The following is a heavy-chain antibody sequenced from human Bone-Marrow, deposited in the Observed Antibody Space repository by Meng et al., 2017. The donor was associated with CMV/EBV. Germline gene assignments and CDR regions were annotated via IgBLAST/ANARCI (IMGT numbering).Heavy chain of an antibody. CDR3: ARVDTAMGAFDI. CDR2: ISSTSTYI. J-gene: IGHJ3*02. V-gene: IGHV3-21*01. D-gene: IGHD5-18*01. Sequence: GGSLRLSCAASGFTFSSYSMNWVRQAPGKGLEWVSSISSTSTYIYYADLVKGRFTISRDNAKNSLYLQMNSLRAEDTAVYYCARVDTAMGAFDIWGQGTMVTVSS. CDR1: GFTFSSYS.